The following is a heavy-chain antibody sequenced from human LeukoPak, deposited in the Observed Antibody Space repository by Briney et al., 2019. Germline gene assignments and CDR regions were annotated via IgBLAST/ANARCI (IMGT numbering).Heavy chain of an antibody. CDR3: ARITYYYDSSGYSSFDY. CDR1: GFTFDDYA. V-gene: IGHV3-9*01. CDR2: ISWNSGSI. D-gene: IGHD3-22*01. J-gene: IGHJ4*02. Sequence: GGSLRLSCAASGFTFDDYAMHWVRHAPGKGLEWVSGISWNSGSIGYADSVKGRFTISRDNAKNSLYLQMNSLRAEDTALYYCARITYYYDSSGYSSFDYWGQGTLVTVSS.